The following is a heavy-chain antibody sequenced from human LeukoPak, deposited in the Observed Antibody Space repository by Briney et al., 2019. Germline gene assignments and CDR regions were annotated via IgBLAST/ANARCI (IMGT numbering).Heavy chain of an antibody. V-gene: IGHV3-49*04. J-gene: IGHJ4*02. CDR3: TRGGPNDVLTGRSGYFDY. CDR2: IRIKRYSGTT. CDR1: GFTFGDYP. D-gene: IGHD3-9*01. Sequence: PGGFLRLSCIASGFTFGDYPMSWVRQAPGKGLEWVSFIRIKRYSGTTEYAASVKGRFTMSRDDSNSIAYLQMDSLTTDDTAVYYCTRGGPNDVLTGRSGYFDYWGQGTLVTVSS.